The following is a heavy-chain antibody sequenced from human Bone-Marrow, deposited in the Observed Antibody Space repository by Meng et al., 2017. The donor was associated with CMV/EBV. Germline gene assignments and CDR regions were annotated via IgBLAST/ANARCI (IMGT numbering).Heavy chain of an antibody. CDR2: INWNGGST. CDR1: GFTFDDYG. J-gene: IGHJ6*02. D-gene: IGHD3-3*01. V-gene: IGHV3-20*04. CDR3: ARPLTNYDFWSGYYTGGGMDV. Sequence: GESLKISCAASGFTFDDYGMSWVRQAPGKGLEWVSGINWNGGSTGYADSVKGRFTISRDNSKNTLFLQMNSLRAEDTAVYYCARPLTNYDFWSGYYTGGGMDVWGQGTTVTVSS.